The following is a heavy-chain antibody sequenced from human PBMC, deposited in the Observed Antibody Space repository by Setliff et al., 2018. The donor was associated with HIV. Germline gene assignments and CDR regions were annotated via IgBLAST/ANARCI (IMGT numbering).Heavy chain of an antibody. V-gene: IGHV1-46*01. CDR2: INPSDGST. CDR3: ARNQGDSSGWYAGDY. Sequence: ASVKVSCKASGYTFTGYYMHWVRQAPGEGLEWMGIINPSDGSTSYAQKLQGRVTMTRDTSTSTVYMDLRNLRSEDTAVYYCARNQGDSSGWYAGDYWGHGTLVTVSS. D-gene: IGHD6-19*01. J-gene: IGHJ4*01. CDR1: GYTFTGYY.